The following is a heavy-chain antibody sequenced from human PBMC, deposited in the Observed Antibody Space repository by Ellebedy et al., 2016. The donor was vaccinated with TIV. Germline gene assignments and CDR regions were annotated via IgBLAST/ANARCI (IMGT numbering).Heavy chain of an antibody. V-gene: IGHV3-9*01. J-gene: IGHJ6*02. Sequence: SLKISCAASGFTFDDYAMHWVRQAPGKGLEWVSGISWNSGSIGYADSVKGRFTISRDNAKNSLYLQMNSLRAEDTALYYCAKDESGAGYYYGMDVWGQGTTVTVSS. D-gene: IGHD3-10*01. CDR2: ISWNSGSI. CDR3: AKDESGAGYYYGMDV. CDR1: GFTFDDYA.